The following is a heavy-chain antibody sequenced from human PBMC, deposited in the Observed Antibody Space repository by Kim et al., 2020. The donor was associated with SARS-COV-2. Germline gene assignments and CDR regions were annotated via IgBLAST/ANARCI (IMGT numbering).Heavy chain of an antibody. D-gene: IGHD2-2*03. V-gene: IGHV3-30*18. CDR3: AKMDPGYFDY. CDR1: GFTFSSYG. Sequence: GGSLRLSCAASGFTFSSYGMHWVRQAPGKGLEWVAVISYDGSNKYYADSVKGRFTISRDNSKNTLYLQMNSLRAEDTAVYYCAKMDPGYFDYWGQGTLVTVSS. CDR2: ISYDGSNK. J-gene: IGHJ4*02.